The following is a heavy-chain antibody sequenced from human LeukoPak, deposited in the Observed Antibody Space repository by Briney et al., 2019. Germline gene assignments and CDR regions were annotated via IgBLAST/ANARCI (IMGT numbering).Heavy chain of an antibody. CDR3: AKTSAGIRGGYFDY. CDR1: GFTFSSYA. V-gene: IGHV3-23*01. CDR2: INDSGGNT. D-gene: IGHD3-10*01. J-gene: IGHJ4*02. Sequence: GGSLRLSCAASGFTFSSYAMSWVRQAPGKGLEWVSLINDSGGNTYYADSVKGRFTISRDNSKNTLFLQMSSLRAEDTVVYYCAKTSAGIRGGYFDYWGQGTLVTVSS.